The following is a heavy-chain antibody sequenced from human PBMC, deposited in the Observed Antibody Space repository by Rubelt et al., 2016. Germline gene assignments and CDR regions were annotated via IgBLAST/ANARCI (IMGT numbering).Heavy chain of an antibody. CDR2: INHGGST. CDR1: GGSFSGYY. D-gene: IGHD6-13*01. J-gene: IGHJ4*02. V-gene: IGHV4-34*01. Sequence: QVQLKQWGAGLLKPSETLSVTCAVYGGSFSGYYWTWIRQPPGKGLEWIGEINHGGSTNHNPSLKSRVTISVDTSKNQFSLKRTSGTATDTAVYYCARHESAGSSWPFDDWGQGTQVTVSS. CDR3: ARHESAGSSWPFDD.